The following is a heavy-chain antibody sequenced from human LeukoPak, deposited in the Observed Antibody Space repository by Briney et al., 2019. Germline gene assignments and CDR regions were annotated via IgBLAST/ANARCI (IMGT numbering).Heavy chain of an antibody. CDR1: GGSFSGYY. Sequence: SETLSLTCAVYGGSFSGYYWSWIRQPPGKGLEWIGSIYYSGSTYYNPSLKSRVTISVDTFKNQFSLKLSSVTAADTAVYYCAREVGYSSSWGQGTLVTVSS. CDR3: AREVGYSSS. CDR2: IYYSGST. J-gene: IGHJ4*02. V-gene: IGHV4-34*01. D-gene: IGHD6-13*01.